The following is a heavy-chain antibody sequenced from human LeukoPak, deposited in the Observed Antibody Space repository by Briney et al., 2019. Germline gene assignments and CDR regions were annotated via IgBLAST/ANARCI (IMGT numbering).Heavy chain of an antibody. CDR3: ASGGLAAAKPKGIDY. CDR1: GFTFSSYA. V-gene: IGHV3-23*01. Sequence: PGGSLRLSCAASGFTFSSYAMSWVRQAPGKGLEWVSAISGSGGSTYYADSVKGRFTISRDNSKNTLYLQMNSLRAEDTAVYYCASGGLAAAKPKGIDYWGQGTLVTVSS. CDR2: ISGSGGST. J-gene: IGHJ4*02. D-gene: IGHD6-13*01.